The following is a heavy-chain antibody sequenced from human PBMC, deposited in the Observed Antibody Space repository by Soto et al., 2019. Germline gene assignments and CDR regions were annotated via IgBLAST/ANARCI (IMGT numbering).Heavy chain of an antibody. D-gene: IGHD3-16*01. Sequence: GQSLKISCKGSGYSFTSYWISWVRQMPGKGLEWMGRIDPSDSYTNYSPSFQGHVTISADKSISTAYLQWSSLKASDTAMYYCSRHRRLGMENGMHVWGQGRTVTVS. CDR3: SRHRRLGMENGMHV. CDR2: IDPSDSYT. CDR1: GYSFTSYW. J-gene: IGHJ6*01. V-gene: IGHV5-10-1*01.